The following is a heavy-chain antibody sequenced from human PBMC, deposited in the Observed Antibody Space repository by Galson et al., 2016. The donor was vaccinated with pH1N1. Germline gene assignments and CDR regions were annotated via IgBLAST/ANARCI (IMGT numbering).Heavy chain of an antibody. V-gene: IGHV2-5*01. CDR2: IYWNDDK. Sequence: PALVNPTQTLTLTCTFSGFSLSTSGVGVGWIRQPPGKALEWLALIYWNDDKRYSPSLKSRLTITKDTSKNQVVLTMTNMDPVDTATYYCAHKCYGDYVGYFHYWGQGTLVTVSS. CDR3: AHKCYGDYVGYFHY. D-gene: IGHD4-17*01. J-gene: IGHJ4*02. CDR1: GFSLSTSGVG.